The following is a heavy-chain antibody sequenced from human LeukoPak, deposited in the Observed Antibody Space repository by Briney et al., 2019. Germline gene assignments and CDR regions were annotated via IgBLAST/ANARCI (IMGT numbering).Heavy chain of an antibody. CDR2: ISAYNGNT. J-gene: IGHJ5*02. V-gene: IGHV1-18*01. CDR1: GFTFTSYG. D-gene: IGHD2-2*01. Sequence: GGSLRLSCAASGFTFTSYGISWVRQAPGQGLEWMGWISAYNGNTNYAQKLQGRVTMTTDTSTSTAYMELRSLRSDDTAVYYCARGSSPPDPWGQGTLVTVSS. CDR3: ARGSSPPDP.